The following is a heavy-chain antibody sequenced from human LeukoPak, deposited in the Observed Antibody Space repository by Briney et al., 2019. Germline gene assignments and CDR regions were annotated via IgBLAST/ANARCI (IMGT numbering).Heavy chain of an antibody. V-gene: IGHV4-39*01. J-gene: IGHJ4*02. CDR1: GGSISSSSYY. CDR3: ASDSSSWDFDY. CDR2: IYYSGST. D-gene: IGHD6-13*01. Sequence: SETLSLTCTVSGGSISSSSYYWGWIRQPPGKGLEWIGSIYYSGSTYYNPSLKSRVTVSVDTSKNQFSLKLSSVTAADTAVYYCASDSSSWDFDYWGQGTLVTVSS.